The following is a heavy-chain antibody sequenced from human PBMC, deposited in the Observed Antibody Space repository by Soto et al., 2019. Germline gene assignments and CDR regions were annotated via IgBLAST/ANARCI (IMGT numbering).Heavy chain of an antibody. CDR1: GGTFNVYT. CDR3: ALGSWSGETFDI. V-gene: IGHV1-69*02. D-gene: IGHD6-13*01. CDR2: IIPMPAIT. Sequence: QVQLVQSGAEVKKPGSSVKVSCKASGGTFNVYTIIWVRQAPGQGLEWMGRIIPMPAITNYAQRFQGRVTLTADTSTTTAHMELSSLTSEDTAVYYCALGSWSGETFDIWGQGTLVTVSS. J-gene: IGHJ3*02.